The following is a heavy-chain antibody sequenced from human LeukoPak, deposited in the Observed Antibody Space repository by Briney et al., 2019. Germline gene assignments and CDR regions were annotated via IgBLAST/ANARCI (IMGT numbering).Heavy chain of an antibody. CDR2: IYPSGST. Sequence: SETVSLTCAVYGPFETYYWTLVRQPPGKGVEWIGSIYPSGSTYFNPSLKSRLTLSVDTSNKQFSLKLSSVTAADTAVYYCARDSGSYYFIFDYWGQGTLVTVSS. CDR1: GPFETYY. D-gene: IGHD1-26*01. J-gene: IGHJ4*02. CDR3: ARDSGSYYFIFDY. V-gene: IGHV4-59*10.